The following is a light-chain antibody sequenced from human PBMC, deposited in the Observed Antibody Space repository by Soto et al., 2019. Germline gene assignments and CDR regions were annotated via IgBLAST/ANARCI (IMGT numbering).Light chain of an antibody. V-gene: IGLV2-23*03. J-gene: IGLJ1*01. CDR2: EGT. CDR3: CSDAGTATV. Sequence: QSALTQPASVSGSPGQSITISCTGTNSDVESYNLVSWFRQHPGEAPKLIVYEGTKRPSGVANRFSGSKSGNPASLTISGLQAEDEANYYGCSDAGTATVFGTGTTVTVL. CDR1: NSDVESYNL.